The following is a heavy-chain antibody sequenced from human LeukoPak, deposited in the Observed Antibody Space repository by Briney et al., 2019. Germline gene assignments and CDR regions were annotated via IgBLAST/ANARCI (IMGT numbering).Heavy chain of an antibody. CDR3: AREEADAFDY. CDR2: IYYSGST. Sequence: SETLSLTCTVSGGSISSSSYYWGWIRQPPGKGLEWIGYIYYSGSTNYNPSLKSRVTISVDTSKNQFSLKLSSVTAADTAVYYCAREEADAFDYWGQGTLVTVSS. V-gene: IGHV4-61*01. J-gene: IGHJ4*02. D-gene: IGHD2-15*01. CDR1: GGSISSSSYY.